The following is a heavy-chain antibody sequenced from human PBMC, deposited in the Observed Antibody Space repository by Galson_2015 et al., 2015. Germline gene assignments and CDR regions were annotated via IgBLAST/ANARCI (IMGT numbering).Heavy chain of an antibody. J-gene: IGHJ6*03. CDR2: IYWDDDK. D-gene: IGHD6-6*01. CDR1: GFSLSTSGVG. V-gene: IGHV2-5*02. CDR3: AHARAARPFHYYMDV. Sequence: PALVKPTQTLTLTCTFSGFSLSTSGVGVGWIRQPPGKALEWLALIYWDDDKRYSPSLKSRLTITKDTSKNQVVLTMTNMDPVDTATYYCAHARAARPFHYYMDVWGKGTTVTVSS.